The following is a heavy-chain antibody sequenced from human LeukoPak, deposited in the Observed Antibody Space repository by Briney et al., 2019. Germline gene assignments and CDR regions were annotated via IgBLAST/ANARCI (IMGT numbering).Heavy chain of an antibody. J-gene: IGHJ4*02. D-gene: IGHD3-22*01. CDR2: IYYSDYT. CDR1: GGSISSGGYY. Sequence: PSETLSLTCTVSGGSISSGGYYWNWIRQHPGKGLEWIGHIYYSDYTYYNPSLRSRVTISIDTSENQFSLKLSSVSAADTAVYYCAREVVSMIEVGCFDSWGQGTLVTVST. CDR3: AREVVSMIEVGCFDS. V-gene: IGHV4-31*03.